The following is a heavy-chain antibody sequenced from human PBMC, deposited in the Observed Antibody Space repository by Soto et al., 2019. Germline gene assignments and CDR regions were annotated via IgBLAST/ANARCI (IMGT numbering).Heavy chain of an antibody. CDR1: GGSISSYY. D-gene: IGHD3-9*01. V-gene: IGHV4-59*01. CDR2: IYYSGST. Sequence: QVQLQESGPGLVKPSDTLSLTCTVSGGSISSYYWSWIRQPPGKGLEWIGYIYYSGSTNYNPSLKSRVTISVDTSKNQFSLKLSSVTAADTAVYYCARALILTGYYIHDAFDIWGQGTMVTVSS. J-gene: IGHJ3*02. CDR3: ARALILTGYYIHDAFDI.